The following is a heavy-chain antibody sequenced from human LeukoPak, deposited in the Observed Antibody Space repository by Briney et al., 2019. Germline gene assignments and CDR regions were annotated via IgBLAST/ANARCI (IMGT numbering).Heavy chain of an antibody. CDR2: TYSRSKWYN. CDR1: GDSVSSNSAA. CDR3: ARAPTYYYDTSGYYHFDY. Sequence: SQTLSLTCAISGDSVSSNSAAWNWIRQSPSRGLEWRGRTYSRSKWYNDYAVAVKSRITVNADTSRNQFSLQLNSVTPEDTAVYYCARAPTYYYDTSGYYHFDYWGQGTLVTVSS. J-gene: IGHJ4*02. D-gene: IGHD3-22*01. V-gene: IGHV6-1*01.